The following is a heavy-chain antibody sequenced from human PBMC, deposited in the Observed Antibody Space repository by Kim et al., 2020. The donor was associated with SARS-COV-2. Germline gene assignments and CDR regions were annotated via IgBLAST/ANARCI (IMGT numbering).Heavy chain of an antibody. Sequence: QKLQGRVTMTTDTSTSTAYMELRSLRSDDTAVYYCARDDSPPYYYYGMDVWGQGTTVTVSS. J-gene: IGHJ6*02. V-gene: IGHV1-18*01. D-gene: IGHD3-22*01. CDR3: ARDDSPPYYYYGMDV.